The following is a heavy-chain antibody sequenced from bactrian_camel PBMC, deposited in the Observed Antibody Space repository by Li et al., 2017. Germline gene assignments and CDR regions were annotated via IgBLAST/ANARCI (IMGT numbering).Heavy chain of an antibody. V-gene: IGHV3S1*01. D-gene: IGHD6*01. CDR3: ATDSSLILREGCTVSAEFLGS. J-gene: IGHJ4*01. Sequence: HVQLVESGGGSVQAGGSLRLSCVASGFTRSRYCMVWIRQAPGKEREGVARIYTGSGNTYYADSVKGRFTISRGNVPNTVHLQMNSLKPEDTAMYYCATDSSLILREGCTVSAEFLGSWGQGTQVTVS. CDR1: GFTRSRYC. CDR2: IYTGSGNT.